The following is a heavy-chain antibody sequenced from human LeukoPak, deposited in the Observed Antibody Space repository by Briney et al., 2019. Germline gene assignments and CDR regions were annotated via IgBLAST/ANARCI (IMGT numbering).Heavy chain of an antibody. CDR2: ISGSGGYT. CDR3: ARGLVGATVPIHFDY. CDR1: GFTFSSYA. Sequence: PGGSLRLSCAASGFTFSSYAMSWVRQAPGKGLEWVSGISGSGGYTYYADSVKGRVTISRDNSKNTLYLQMNSLRAEDTAVYYCARGLVGATVPIHFDYWGQGTLVTVSS. D-gene: IGHD1-26*01. J-gene: IGHJ4*02. V-gene: IGHV3-23*01.